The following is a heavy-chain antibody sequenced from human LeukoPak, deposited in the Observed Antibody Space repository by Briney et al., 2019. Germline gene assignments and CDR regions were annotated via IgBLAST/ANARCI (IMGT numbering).Heavy chain of an antibody. CDR3: ARDLCSSTRCYRGGDAFAI. J-gene: IGHJ3*02. CDR2: LYHSWST. V-gene: IGHV4-4*02. Sequence: GTLSLTCAVSGGSISSSNWWSWVRQPPGKGLEWIGVLYHSWSTIYNPSLKSRVTNSVDKSKNQFSLKLSSVTAADTAGYYCARDLCSSTRCYRGGDAFAIWGQGTMVTVSS. CDR1: GGSISSSNW. D-gene: IGHD2-2*01.